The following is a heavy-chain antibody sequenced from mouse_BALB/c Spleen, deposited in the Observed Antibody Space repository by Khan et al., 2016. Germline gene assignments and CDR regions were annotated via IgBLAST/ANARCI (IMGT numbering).Heavy chain of an antibody. CDR3: ASDYYGSSYFDY. J-gene: IGHJ2*01. V-gene: IGHV3-2*02. Sequence: EVQLVESGPGLVKPSQSLSLTCTVTGYSITSDYAWNWIRQFPGNKLEWMGYISYSGSTSYNPSLKSRIPITRDTSKNQFFLQLNSVTTEDTATYFCASDYYGSSYFDYWGQGTTLTVSS. CDR1: GYSITSDYA. D-gene: IGHD1-1*01. CDR2: ISYSGST.